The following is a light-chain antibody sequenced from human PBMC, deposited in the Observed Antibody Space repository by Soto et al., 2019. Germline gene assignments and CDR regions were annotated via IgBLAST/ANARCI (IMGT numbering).Light chain of an antibody. CDR2: DAS. CDR1: QSVSSY. Sequence: EIVLTQSPATLSLSPGERATLSFRASQSVSSYLAWYQQKPGQAPRLLIYDASNRATGIPARFSGSGSGTDFTLTISSLEPEDFAVYYCQQRSSWPLLTFGGGTKVDIK. V-gene: IGKV3-11*01. J-gene: IGKJ4*01. CDR3: QQRSSWPLLT.